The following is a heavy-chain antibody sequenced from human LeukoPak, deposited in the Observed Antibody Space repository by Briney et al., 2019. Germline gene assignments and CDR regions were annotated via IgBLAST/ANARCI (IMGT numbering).Heavy chain of an antibody. CDR1: GYTFTSYD. V-gene: IGHV1-8*01. CDR2: MNPNSGNT. D-gene: IGHD4-23*01. J-gene: IGHJ4*02. Sequence: ASVKVSCKASGYTFTSYDINWVRQATGQGLEWMGWMNPNSGNTGYAQKFQGRVTMTRDTSISTAYMELSSLRSEDTAVYYCARFPDYGGNSLPGYWGQGTLVTVSS. CDR3: ARFPDYGGNSLPGY.